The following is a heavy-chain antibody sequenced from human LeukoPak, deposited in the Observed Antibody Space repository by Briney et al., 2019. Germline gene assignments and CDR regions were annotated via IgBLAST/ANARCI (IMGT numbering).Heavy chain of an antibody. D-gene: IGHD6-19*01. Sequence: PSETLSLTCTVSGGSISSYYWSWIRQPPGKGLEWIGYIYYSGSTNYNPSLKSRVTISVDTSKNQFSLKLSSVTAADTAVYYCARGEQWLVRGLDYWGQGTLVTVSS. J-gene: IGHJ4*02. CDR2: IYYSGST. CDR3: ARGEQWLVRGLDY. CDR1: GGSISSYY. V-gene: IGHV4-59*01.